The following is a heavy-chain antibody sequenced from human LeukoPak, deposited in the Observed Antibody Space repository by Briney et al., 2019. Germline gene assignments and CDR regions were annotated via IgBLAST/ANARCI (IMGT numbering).Heavy chain of an antibody. CDR3: TISGYSDSSGSYNYFDS. V-gene: IGHV4-34*01. CDR1: GGSFSGYY. Sequence: SETLSLTCAVYGGSFSGYYWSWIRQPPGKGLEWIGEINHSGSTNYNPSLKSRVTISVDSSKNQFSLKMTSVTAADTAVHYCTISGYSDSSGSYNYFDSWGQGTLVTVSS. J-gene: IGHJ5*01. D-gene: IGHD3-22*01. CDR2: INHSGST.